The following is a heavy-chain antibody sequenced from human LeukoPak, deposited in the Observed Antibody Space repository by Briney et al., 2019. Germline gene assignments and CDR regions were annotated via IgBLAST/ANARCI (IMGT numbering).Heavy chain of an antibody. CDR1: GFTVSSNY. D-gene: IGHD3-3*01. J-gene: IGHJ4*02. CDR2: IYSGGST. Sequence: GGSLRHSCAASGFTVSSNYMSWVRQAPGKGLEWVSVIYSGGSTYYADSVKGRFTISRDNSKNTLYLQMNSLRAEDTAVYYCARDSSYDFWSGYPTYFDYWGQGTLVTVSS. V-gene: IGHV3-66*02. CDR3: ARDSSYDFWSGYPTYFDY.